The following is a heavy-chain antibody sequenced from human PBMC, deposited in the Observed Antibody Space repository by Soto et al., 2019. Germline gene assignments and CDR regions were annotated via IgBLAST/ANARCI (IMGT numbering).Heavy chain of an antibody. D-gene: IGHD6-19*01. Sequence: GGSLRLSCAASGFPFSNYGMHWVRQAPGKGLEWMAVISFDGHDQDYADSVKGRFTISRDNSKSTLYLQMNSLRAEDTAVYYCASQQWLAPFRGQGSSDL. CDR3: ASQQWLAPFRGQGSSDL. J-gene: IGHJ2*01. CDR1: GFPFSNYG. CDR2: ISFDGHDQ. V-gene: IGHV3-30*03.